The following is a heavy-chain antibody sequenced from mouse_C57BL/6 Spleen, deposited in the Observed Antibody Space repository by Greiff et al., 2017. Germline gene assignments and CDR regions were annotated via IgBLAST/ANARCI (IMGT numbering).Heavy chain of an antibody. CDR3: ARSRAVVATDYAMDY. D-gene: IGHD1-1*01. Sequence: VQLQQSGPELVKPGASVKISCKASGYAFSSSWMNWVKQRPGKGLEWIGRIYPGDGDTTYNGKFKGKATLTADKCSSTAYMQLSSLTSENSEVYFCARSRAVVATDYAMDYWGQGTSVTVSS. CDR2: IYPGDGDT. J-gene: IGHJ4*01. V-gene: IGHV1-82*01. CDR1: GYAFSSSW.